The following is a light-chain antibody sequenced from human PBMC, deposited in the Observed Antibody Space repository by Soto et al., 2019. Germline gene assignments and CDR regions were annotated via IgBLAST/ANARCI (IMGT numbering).Light chain of an antibody. V-gene: IGKV3D-15*01. CDR2: DAS. J-gene: IGKJ4*01. Sequence: EIVLTQSPATLSLSPGERATLSCRASQSVSTYLAWYQQRPGQAPRLLIYDASYRATDIPPRFSGSGSGTEFTLTINGLQSEDFAVYYCQRYNNWTLTFGGGTKVDIK. CDR3: QRYNNWTLT. CDR1: QSVSTY.